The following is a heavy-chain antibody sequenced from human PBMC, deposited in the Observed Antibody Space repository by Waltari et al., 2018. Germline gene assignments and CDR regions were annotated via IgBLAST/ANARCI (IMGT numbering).Heavy chain of an antibody. V-gene: IGHV4-39*01. CDR2: IYDSGSN. Sequence: QLHLQESGPGLVKPSQTLSFTCTVSGCSLTSSTYYCAWIPQPPGKGLEWIGSIYDSGSNYNNPYIKSGGVITVDTSKNKIAMKQSWMTGAEAAVYYCARRIRQPGWSEAVDIWGQGTMVTVSS. CDR1: GCSLTSSTYY. D-gene: IGHD1-26*01. CDR3: ARRIRQPGWSEAVDI. J-gene: IGHJ3*02.